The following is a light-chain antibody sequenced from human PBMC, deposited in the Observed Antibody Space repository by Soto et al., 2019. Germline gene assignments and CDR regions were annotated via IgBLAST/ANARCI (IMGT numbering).Light chain of an antibody. Sequence: EIVLTQSPGTLSLSPGERATLSCRASQSVSRNYLAWYQQKPGQAPRLLIYGASSRATGIPDRFSGSGSGTAFTLTISRLEPEDFAVYYCQQYGSSPPYTFGQGTKLDIK. V-gene: IGKV3-20*01. CDR2: GAS. CDR3: QQYGSSPPYT. J-gene: IGKJ2*01. CDR1: QSVSRNY.